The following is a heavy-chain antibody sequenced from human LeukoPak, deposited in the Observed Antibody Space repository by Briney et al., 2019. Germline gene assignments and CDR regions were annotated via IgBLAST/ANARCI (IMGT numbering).Heavy chain of an antibody. D-gene: IGHD3-16*02. V-gene: IGHV4-61*02. Sequence: SETLSLTCTVSGGSIRSGSYHWSWIRQSAGKGLEWIGRIYTNGSTNYNPSLKSRVTISVDTSKNQFSLKLNSVTAADTAVYYCARGGDYIWGTYRPFDYWGQGTLVTVSS. J-gene: IGHJ4*02. CDR2: IYTNGST. CDR1: GGSIRSGSYH. CDR3: ARGGDYIWGTYRPFDY.